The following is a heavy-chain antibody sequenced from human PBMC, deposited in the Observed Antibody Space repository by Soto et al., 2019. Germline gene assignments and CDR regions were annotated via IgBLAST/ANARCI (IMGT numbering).Heavy chain of an antibody. Sequence: SEPLSLTCTVSGDSVSKYYWNWIRQPAGKGLEWIGRIHSTRSPNYNPSLKSRVTMSVDTSKNQFSLKLNLTSVTAADTAVYYCAKDLDGDYVHYFDYWGQGTLVTVSS. D-gene: IGHD4-17*01. CDR2: IHSTRSP. CDR3: AKDLDGDYVHYFDY. CDR1: GDSVSKYY. V-gene: IGHV4-4*07. J-gene: IGHJ4*02.